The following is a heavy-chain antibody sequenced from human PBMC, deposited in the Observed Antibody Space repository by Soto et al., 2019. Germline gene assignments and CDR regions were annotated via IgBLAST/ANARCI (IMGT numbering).Heavy chain of an antibody. J-gene: IGHJ4*02. CDR3: ARDYYYDSSGYQADY. D-gene: IGHD3-22*01. CDR2: ISYDGSNK. V-gene: IGHV3-30-3*01. Sequence: GGSLRLSCAASGFTFSSYAMHWVRQAPGKGLEWVAVISYDGSNKYYADSVKGRFTISRDNSKNTLYLQMNSLRAEDTAVYYCARDYYYDSSGYQADYWGQGTLVTVS. CDR1: GFTFSSYA.